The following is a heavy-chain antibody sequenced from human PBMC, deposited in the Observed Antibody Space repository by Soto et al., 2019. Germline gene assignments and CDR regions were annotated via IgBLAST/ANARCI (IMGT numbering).Heavy chain of an antibody. D-gene: IGHD6-19*01. CDR2: IYWNDDK. CDR3: AHILAVAGYYFDS. J-gene: IGHJ4*02. V-gene: IGHV2-5*01. CDR1: GFSLSTSGVA. Sequence: QITLKESGPTLVKPTQTLTLTCTFSGFSLSTSGVAVGWIRQPPGKALEWLALIYWNDDKRYSPSLERRVTIIKDTSKNQVVLTMTTMDPVDTATYYCAHILAVAGYYFDSWGQGTLVTVSS.